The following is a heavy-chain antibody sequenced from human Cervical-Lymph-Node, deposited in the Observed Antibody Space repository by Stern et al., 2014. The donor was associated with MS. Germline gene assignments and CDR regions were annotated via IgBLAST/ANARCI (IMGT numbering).Heavy chain of an antibody. V-gene: IGHV4-59*01. D-gene: IGHD3-22*01. CDR1: GGSISSYY. Sequence: QLQLQESGPGLVKPSETLSLTCTVSGGSISSYYWSWIRQPPGKGLEWIGYIYYSGSTNYNPSIKSRVTISVDTSKNQFSLKLSSVTAADTAVYYCARGGDYYDSSGYYTPVYWGQGTLVTVSS. J-gene: IGHJ4*02. CDR2: IYYSGST. CDR3: ARGGDYYDSSGYYTPVY.